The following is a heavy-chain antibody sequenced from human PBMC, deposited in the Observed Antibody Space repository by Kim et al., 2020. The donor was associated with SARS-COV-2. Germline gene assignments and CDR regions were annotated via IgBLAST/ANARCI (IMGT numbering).Heavy chain of an antibody. Sequence: SETLSLTCAVYGGSFSGYYWSWIRQPPGKGLEWIGEINHSGSTNYNPSLKSRVTISVDTSKNQFSLKLSSVTAADTAVYYCATSGGDSWGQGTLVTVSS. D-gene: IGHD3-10*01. V-gene: IGHV4-34*01. CDR1: GGSFSGYY. J-gene: IGHJ4*02. CDR3: ATSGGDS. CDR2: INHSGST.